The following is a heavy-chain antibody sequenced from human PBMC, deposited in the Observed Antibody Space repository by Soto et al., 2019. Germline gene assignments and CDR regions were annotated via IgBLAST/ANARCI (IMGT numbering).Heavy chain of an antibody. D-gene: IGHD1-1*01. J-gene: IGHJ2*01. CDR1: GFTFSSYG. V-gene: IGHV3-30*18. CDR2: ISYDGSNK. Sequence: QVQLVESGGGVVQPGRSLRLSCAASGFTFSSYGMHWVRQAPGKGLEWVAVISYDGSNKYYADSVKGRFTISRDNSKNTLYLQMNSLRAEDTAVYYCAKDEGRGYTGAGYFDLWGRGTLVTVSS. CDR3: AKDEGRGYTGAGYFDL.